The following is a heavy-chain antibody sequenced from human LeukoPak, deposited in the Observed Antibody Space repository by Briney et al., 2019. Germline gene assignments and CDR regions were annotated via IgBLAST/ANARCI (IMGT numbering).Heavy chain of an antibody. CDR2: INHNSGGT. D-gene: IGHD2-15*01. Sequence: ASVKVSCKASGYTFTGYYMDWVRQAPGQGLEWMGWINHNSGGTNYAQKFQGRVTMTRDTSISTAYMELSRLRSDDTAVYYCAREEGYCSGGNCYSVHVWGQGTLVSVSS. V-gene: IGHV1-2*02. J-gene: IGHJ4*02. CDR3: AREEGYCSGGNCYSVHV. CDR1: GYTFTGYY.